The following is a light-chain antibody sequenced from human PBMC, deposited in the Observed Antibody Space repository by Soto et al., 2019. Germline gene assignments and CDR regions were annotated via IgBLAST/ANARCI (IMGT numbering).Light chain of an antibody. CDR2: FVS. Sequence: DIVMTQCPVSVPVTAGDASSMACRSIQSLFHSNGYNFLDWYLQKPGQSPQLLIYFVSNRASGVPDRFSGSASGTDFTLKISRVEPEDVGVYYCMQALQTRTFGQGTKVDIK. V-gene: IGKV2-28*01. CDR1: QSLFHSNGYNF. CDR3: MQALQTRT. J-gene: IGKJ1*01.